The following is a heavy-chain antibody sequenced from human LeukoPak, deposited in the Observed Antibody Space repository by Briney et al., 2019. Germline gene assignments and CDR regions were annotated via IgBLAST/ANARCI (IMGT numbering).Heavy chain of an antibody. Sequence: SETLSLTCTVSGGSISSYYWSWIRQPPGRGLEWIGYIYSNGTTNYNPSLKSRVTISVATSKNQFSLKLSSVTAADTAVYYCARSDSMVRGVIDYWGQGTLVTVSS. CDR2: IYSNGTT. J-gene: IGHJ4*02. CDR1: GGSISSYY. D-gene: IGHD3-10*01. V-gene: IGHV4-59*01. CDR3: ARSDSMVRGVIDY.